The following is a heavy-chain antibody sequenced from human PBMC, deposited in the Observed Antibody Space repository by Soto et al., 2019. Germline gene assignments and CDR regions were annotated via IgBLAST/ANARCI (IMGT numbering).Heavy chain of an antibody. Sequence: AASVKVSCKASGYSFATYGFSWVRQAPGQGLECVGWISAHNGDTHYSQKFQGRVTLTTDTSASTAYMELSSLRSEDTAVYYCARVPLGYCNGGSCSPPDYWGQGTLVTVSS. CDR3: ARVPLGYCNGGSCSPPDY. D-gene: IGHD2-15*01. V-gene: IGHV1-18*04. CDR1: GYSFATYG. CDR2: ISAHNGDT. J-gene: IGHJ4*02.